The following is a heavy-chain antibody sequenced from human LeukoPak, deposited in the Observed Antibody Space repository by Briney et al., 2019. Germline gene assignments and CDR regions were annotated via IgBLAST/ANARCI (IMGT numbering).Heavy chain of an antibody. CDR1: GYSISSGYY. V-gene: IGHV4-38-2*02. J-gene: IGHJ4*02. D-gene: IGHD2-2*01. CDR3: AVILGYCSSTSCVDY. Sequence: SETLSLTCTVSGYSISSGYYWGWIRQPPGKGLEWIGSIYHSGSTYYNPSLKSRVTISVDTSKNQFSLKLSSVTAADTAVYYCAVILGYCSSTSCVDYWGPGTLVTVSS. CDR2: IYHSGST.